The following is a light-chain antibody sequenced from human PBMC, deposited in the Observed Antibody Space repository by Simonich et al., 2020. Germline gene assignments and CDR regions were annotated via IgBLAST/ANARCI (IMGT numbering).Light chain of an antibody. V-gene: IGKV4-1*01. CDR3: QQYYSTPYT. J-gene: IGKJ2*01. CDR1: QSVLYSSNNKKY. Sequence: DIVMTQSPDSLAGSLGERATINCKSSQSVLYSSNNKKYLAWNQQKPGQPPKLLIYWASTRESGVPDRFSGSGSGTEFTLTISSLQAEDVAVYYCQQYYSTPYTFGQGTKLEIK. CDR2: WAS.